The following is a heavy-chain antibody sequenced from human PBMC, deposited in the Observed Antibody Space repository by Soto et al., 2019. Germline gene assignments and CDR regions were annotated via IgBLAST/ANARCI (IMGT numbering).Heavy chain of an antibody. V-gene: IGHV1-18*01. CDR1: GYTFTSYG. Sequence: QVQLVQSGAEVKKPGASVKVSCKASGYTFTSYGISWVRQAPGQGLEWMGWISAYNGNTNYAQKLQGILTMTTDTSTSTAYMELRSLRSDDTAVYYCARGPHLIAARPYYYYGMDVWGQGTTVTVSS. CDR3: ARGPHLIAARPYYYYGMDV. CDR2: ISAYNGNT. J-gene: IGHJ6*02. D-gene: IGHD6-6*01.